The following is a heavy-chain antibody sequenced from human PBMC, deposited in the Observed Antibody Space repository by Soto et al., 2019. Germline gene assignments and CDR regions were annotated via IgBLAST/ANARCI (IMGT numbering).Heavy chain of an antibody. CDR1: ASIFKGHG. V-gene: IGHV3-33*08. CDR2: IRYDGSDE. J-gene: IGHJ4*02. Sequence: QVQLVESGGGVVQPGGSLRLSCEASASIFKGHGMHWARQAQGRGLEGVAIIRYDGSDEHYGDSVKGRFTISRDNSKNMLYLQMNSLRAEDTAVYYCARDGVGATTFFGFLDYWGQGTLVTVSS. CDR3: ARDGVGATTFFGFLDY. D-gene: IGHD1-26*01.